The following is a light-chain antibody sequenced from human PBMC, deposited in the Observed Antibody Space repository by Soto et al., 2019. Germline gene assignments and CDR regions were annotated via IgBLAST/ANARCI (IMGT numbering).Light chain of an antibody. CDR3: QYYGNSPLT. V-gene: IGKV3-20*01. J-gene: IGKJ1*01. Sequence: EIVLTQSPGTLSLSPGERAALNCGSSQSISTSSLAWYRQKPGQAPRLLIYGAFNRATGIPDRLSGGGSGTDFTLTITRLEPEDFAVYYCQYYGNSPLTFGQGTKVDIK. CDR1: QSISTSS. CDR2: GAF.